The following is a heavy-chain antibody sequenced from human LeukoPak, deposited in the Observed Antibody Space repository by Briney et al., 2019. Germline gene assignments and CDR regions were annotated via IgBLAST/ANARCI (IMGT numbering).Heavy chain of an antibody. CDR3: ARPYCFSTNCDTIDP. CDR2: ICPGDSDA. Sequence: GESLKIPCKASGYGFTSNWIGWVRQMPGKGLEGTGIICPGDSDARSSPSFQGQVTISADKSISTAYLQWSSLKASDTAMYFCARPYCFSTNCDTIDPWGQGTLVTVSS. CDR1: GYGFTSNW. J-gene: IGHJ5*02. D-gene: IGHD2-2*02. V-gene: IGHV5-51*01.